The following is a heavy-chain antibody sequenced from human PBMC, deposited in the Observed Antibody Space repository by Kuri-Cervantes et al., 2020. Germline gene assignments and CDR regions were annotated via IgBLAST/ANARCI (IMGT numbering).Heavy chain of an antibody. V-gene: IGHV4-61*08. D-gene: IGHD2-2*03. CDR2: IYTSGST. J-gene: IGHJ4*02. Sequence: SETLSLTCTVSGGSISSGGYYWSWIRQHPGKGLEWIGYIYTSGSTNYNPSLKSRVTMSVDTSKNQFSLKLSSVTAADTAVYYCARGPTGGYSFDYWGQGTLVTVSS. CDR1: GGSISSGGYY. CDR3: ARGPTGGYSFDY.